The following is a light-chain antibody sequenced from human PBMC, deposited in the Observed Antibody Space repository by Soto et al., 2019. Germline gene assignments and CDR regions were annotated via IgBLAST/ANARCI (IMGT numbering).Light chain of an antibody. CDR2: DAS. CDR1: QDVTNS. V-gene: IGKV3-15*01. Sequence: EILMTQSPATLSLSPGEGVTLSCRAAQDVTNSVAWYQQKSGQAPRLLIYDASARASGVSARFSGSGSGTDFTLTISGLQAEDFAVYFCQQYIRRPLSFGQGTPLEIK. CDR3: QQYIRRPLS. J-gene: IGKJ5*01.